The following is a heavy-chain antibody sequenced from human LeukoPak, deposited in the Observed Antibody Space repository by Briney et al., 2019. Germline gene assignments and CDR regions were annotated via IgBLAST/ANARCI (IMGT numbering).Heavy chain of an antibody. J-gene: IGHJ5*02. CDR2: INHSGST. D-gene: IGHD3-3*01. CDR3: ARGPSYRITIFGVVKYWLDP. V-gene: IGHV4-34*01. CDR1: GGSFSGYY. Sequence: SETLSLTCAVYGGSFSGYYWSWIRQPPGKGLEWIGEINHSGSTNYNPSLKSRVTISVDTSKNQFSLKLSSVTAADTAVYYCARGPSYRITIFGVVKYWLDPWGQGTLVTVSS.